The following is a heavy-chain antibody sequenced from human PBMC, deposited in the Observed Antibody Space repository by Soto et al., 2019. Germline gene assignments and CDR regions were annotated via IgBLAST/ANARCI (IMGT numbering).Heavy chain of an antibody. Sequence: ESGGGLVQPGGSLRLSCAASGFSFSSYTMHWVRQAPGKGLESVSTISPDGGSTGYGDSVKGRFTISRDNSKNTLYLQMGGLRADDMAVYYCAREDYTGTADYWGQGTLVTVSS. CDR3: AREDYTGTADY. CDR1: GFSFSSYT. D-gene: IGHD4-4*01. J-gene: IGHJ4*02. CDR2: ISPDGGST. V-gene: IGHV3-64*07.